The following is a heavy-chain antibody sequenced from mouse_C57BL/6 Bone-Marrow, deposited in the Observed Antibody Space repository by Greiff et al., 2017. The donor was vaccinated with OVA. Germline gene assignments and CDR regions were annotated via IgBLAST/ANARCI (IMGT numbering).Heavy chain of an antibody. CDR1: GYTFTSYW. CDR3: AKFYYYGSSSYYYAMDD. Sequence: QVQLQQPGAELVKPGASVKLSCKASGYTFTSYWMHWVKQRPGQGLEWIGMIHPNSGSTNYNEKFKSKATLTVDKSSSTAYMQLSSLTSEDSAVYYCAKFYYYGSSSYYYAMDDWGQGTSVTVSS. CDR2: IHPNSGST. D-gene: IGHD1-1*01. V-gene: IGHV1-64*01. J-gene: IGHJ4*01.